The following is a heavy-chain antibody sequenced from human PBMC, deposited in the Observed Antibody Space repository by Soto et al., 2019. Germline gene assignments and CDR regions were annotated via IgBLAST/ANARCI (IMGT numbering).Heavy chain of an antibody. CDR1: GFTFSDYY. CDR3: ARDWAYNWNYCDY. CDR2: ISSSGSTI. Sequence: GGSLRLSCAASGFTFSDYYMSWIRQATGKGLEWVSYISSSGSTIYYADSVKGRFTIFRDNAKNSLYLQMNSLRAEDTAVYYCARDWAYNWNYCDYWGQGTLVTVSS. J-gene: IGHJ4*02. D-gene: IGHD1-20*01. V-gene: IGHV3-11*01.